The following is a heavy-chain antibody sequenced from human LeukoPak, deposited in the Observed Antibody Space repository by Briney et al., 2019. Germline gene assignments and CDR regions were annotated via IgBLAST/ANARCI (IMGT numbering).Heavy chain of an antibody. CDR2: IIPIFGTA. D-gene: IGHD3-3*01. CDR3: ARGYGDYDFWSGYSLDAFDI. V-gene: IGHV1-69*05. CDR1: GGTFSSYA. Sequence: ASVKVSCKASGGTFSSYAISWVRQAPGQGLEWMGRIIPIFGTANYARKFQGRVTITTDESTSTAYMELSSLRSEDTAVYYCARGYGDYDFWSGYSLDAFDIWGQGTMVTVSS. J-gene: IGHJ3*02.